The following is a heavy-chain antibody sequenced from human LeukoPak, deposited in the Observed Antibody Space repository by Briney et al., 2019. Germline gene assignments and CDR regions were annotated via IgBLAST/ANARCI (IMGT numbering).Heavy chain of an antibody. CDR2: IYPSGNT. V-gene: IGHV4-61*02. CDR3: ARDGVVTMELDS. Sequence: SETLSLTCAVSGGSISSGGYSWGWIRQPAGKGLEWIGRIYPSGNTNYNPSLKSRLTISLDTSKNQFSLNLRSVTAADTAMYYCARDGVVTMELDSWGQGTLVTVSS. J-gene: IGHJ4*02. D-gene: IGHD3-3*01. CDR1: GGSISSGGYS.